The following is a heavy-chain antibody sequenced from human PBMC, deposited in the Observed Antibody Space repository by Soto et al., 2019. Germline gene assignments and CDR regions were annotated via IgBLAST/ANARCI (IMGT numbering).Heavy chain of an antibody. CDR3: ARATNTLRVGKLSPAAFDT. D-gene: IGHD3-16*02. J-gene: IGHJ4*01. Sequence: QVQLQESGPGLVKPSQTLSLTCTVSGDSISSAAYYWSWIRQQPGKGPEWIGHIYYSGITYYNPSHPSRFALSVDSCQNQFALRVTTVTAADTAVYSCARATNTLRVGKLSPAAFDTWGHGTLVAVSS. V-gene: IGHV4-31*03. CDR2: IYYSGIT. CDR1: GDSISSAAYY.